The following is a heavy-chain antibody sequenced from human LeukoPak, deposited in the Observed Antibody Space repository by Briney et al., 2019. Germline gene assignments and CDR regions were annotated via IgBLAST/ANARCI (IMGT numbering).Heavy chain of an antibody. CDR3: ARGNGGITMVRGVITNPSFDY. J-gene: IGHJ4*02. D-gene: IGHD3-10*01. CDR1: GFTFKNNW. CDR2: IYSGGST. Sequence: GGSLRLSCAASGFTFKNNWMAWVRQAPGKGLEWVSVIYSGGSTYYADSVKGRFTISRDNSKNTLYLQMISLRAEDTAVYYCARGNGGITMVRGVITNPSFDYWGQGTLVTVSS. V-gene: IGHV3-66*01.